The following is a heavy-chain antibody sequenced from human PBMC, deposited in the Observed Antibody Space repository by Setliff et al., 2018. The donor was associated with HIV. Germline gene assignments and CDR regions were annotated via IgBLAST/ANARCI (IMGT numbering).Heavy chain of an antibody. Sequence: KTSETLSLTCAVSGYSISSGYYWGWIRQPPGKGLEWIVNIYHSGDTHYNPSLKSRVTISVDTPKNQFSLKLSSVTAADTAVYYCARVPFTTGFDSWGQGTLVTVSS. V-gene: IGHV4-38-2*01. CDR2: IYHSGDT. CDR3: ARVPFTTGFDS. J-gene: IGHJ4*02. CDR1: GYSISSGYY. D-gene: IGHD3-3*01.